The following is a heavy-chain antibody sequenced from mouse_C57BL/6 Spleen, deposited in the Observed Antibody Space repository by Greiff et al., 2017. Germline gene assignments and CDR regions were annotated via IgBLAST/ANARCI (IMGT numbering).Heavy chain of an antibody. D-gene: IGHD1-1*01. J-gene: IGHJ4*01. CDR1: GYTFTSYW. CDR2: IHPNSGST. Sequence: QVQLQQPGAELVKPGASVKLSCKASGYTFTSYWMHWVKQRPGQGLEWIGMIHPNSGSTNYNEKFKSKATLTVDKSSSTAYMQLSSLTSEDSAVYYCARGTTVVATRRAMDYWGQGTSVTVSS. CDR3: ARGTTVVATRRAMDY. V-gene: IGHV1-64*01.